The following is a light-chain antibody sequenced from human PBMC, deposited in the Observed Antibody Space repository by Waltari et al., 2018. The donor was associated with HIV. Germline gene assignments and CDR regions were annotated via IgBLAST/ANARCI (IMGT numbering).Light chain of an antibody. J-gene: IGLJ1*01. CDR3: CSHAGNLIFA. CDR1: SSYVDTF. Sequence: QSALTQPHSVSGSPGQSLTISCTGTSSYVDTFVSWYQHHPGKDPKVIIYDVSQRPYCVPDRFSGSKSGNTAFLTISGLQAEDEADYHCCSHAGNLIFAFGTGTKVTVL. CDR2: DVS. V-gene: IGLV2-11*01.